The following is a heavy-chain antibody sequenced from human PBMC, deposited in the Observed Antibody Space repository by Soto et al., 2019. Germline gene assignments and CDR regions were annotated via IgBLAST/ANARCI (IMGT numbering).Heavy chain of an antibody. CDR1: GFTFSSYG. J-gene: IGHJ3*02. CDR3: ARAGGGNSFAFDI. CDR2: IWYDGSNK. D-gene: IGHD2-21*02. Sequence: GWSLRLSCAASGFTFSSYGMHWVRQAPGKGLEWVAVIWYDGSNKYYADSVKGRFTISRDNSKNTLYLQMNSLRAEDTAVYYCARAGGGNSFAFDIWVQGKMVTVYS. V-gene: IGHV3-33*08.